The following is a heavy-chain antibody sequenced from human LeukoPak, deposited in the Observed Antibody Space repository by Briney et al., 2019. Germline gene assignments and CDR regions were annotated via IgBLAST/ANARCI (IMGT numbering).Heavy chain of an antibody. D-gene: IGHD1-26*01. V-gene: IGHV4-59*01. CDR3: ARMYSGTSYYFDY. CDR2: FSYSGST. J-gene: IGHJ4*02. CDR1: GVSITTYY. Sequence: SKTLSLTCSISGVSITTYYWIWLRQPPAKGLECMGFFSYSGSTKYNPSLKSRVTMSVDTSKNQFSLKLSSVTAADTAVYYCARMYSGTSYYFDYWGQGTLVTVSS.